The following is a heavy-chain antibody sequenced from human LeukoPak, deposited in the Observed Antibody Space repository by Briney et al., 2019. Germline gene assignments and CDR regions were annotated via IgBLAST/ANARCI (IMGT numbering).Heavy chain of an antibody. CDR3: ARFCGPYNWNDCFDY. J-gene: IGHJ4*02. Sequence: SETLSLTCTVSGGSISSGGYYWSWIRQPPGKGLEWIGYIYHSGSTYYNPSLKSRVTISVDRSKNQFSLKLSSVTAADTAVYYCARFCGPYNWNDCFDYWGQGTLVTVSS. CDR1: GGSISSGGYY. D-gene: IGHD1-20*01. V-gene: IGHV4-30-2*01. CDR2: IYHSGST.